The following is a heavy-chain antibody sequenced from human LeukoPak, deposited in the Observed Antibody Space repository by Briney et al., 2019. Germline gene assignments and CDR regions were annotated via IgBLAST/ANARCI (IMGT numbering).Heavy chain of an antibody. D-gene: IGHD6-13*01. J-gene: IGHJ4*02. CDR3: ARDYPYNSNYFDY. V-gene: IGHV3-53*05. Sequence: GGSLRLSCTSSGFTVSSTYISWVRQAPGKGLEWVSVIYSGGSTDYADSVKDRFTISRDASKNTVFLQMNSLRSDDTAVYYCARDYPYNSNYFDYWGQGTLVTVSS. CDR2: IYSGGST. CDR1: GFTVSSTY.